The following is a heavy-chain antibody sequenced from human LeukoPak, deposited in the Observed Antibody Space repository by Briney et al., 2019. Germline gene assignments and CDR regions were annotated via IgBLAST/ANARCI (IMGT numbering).Heavy chain of an antibody. CDR1: GFTFSGSA. D-gene: IGHD6-13*01. V-gene: IGHV3-73*01. CDR2: IRSKANSYAT. CDR3: TRGSRAAAGTHDY. J-gene: IGHJ4*02. Sequence: GGSLRLSCAASGFTFSGSAMHWVRQASGKGLEWVGRIRSKANSYATAYAASVKGRFTISRDDSKNTAYLQMNSLKTEDTAVYYCTRGSRAAAGTHDYWGQGTLVTVSS.